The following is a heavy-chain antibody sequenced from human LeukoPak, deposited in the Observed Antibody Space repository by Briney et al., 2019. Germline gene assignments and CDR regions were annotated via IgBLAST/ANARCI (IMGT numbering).Heavy chain of an antibody. Sequence: GGSLRLSCAASGFTFSSYAMSWVRQAPGKGLEWVSAISGSGGNTYYADSVKGRFTISRDNPKNTLNLQMNSLRAEDTAVYYCAKDLYDSSGYYSFDYWGQGTLVTVSS. V-gene: IGHV3-23*01. J-gene: IGHJ4*02. D-gene: IGHD3-22*01. CDR3: AKDLYDSSGYYSFDY. CDR2: ISGSGGNT. CDR1: GFTFSSYA.